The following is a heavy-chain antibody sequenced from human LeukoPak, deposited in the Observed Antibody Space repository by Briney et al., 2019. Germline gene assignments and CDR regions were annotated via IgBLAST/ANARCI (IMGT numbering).Heavy chain of an antibody. CDR2: IKQDGSEK. V-gene: IGHV3-7*03. CDR1: GFTFSSYW. Sequence: GGYLRLSCAASGFTFSSYWMSWVRQAPGKGLEWVANIKQDGSEKYYVDSVKGRFTISRDNAKNSLYLQMNSLRAEDTAVYYCARDPYDFWSGYYSLSSYGMDVWGQGTTVTVSS. D-gene: IGHD3-3*01. J-gene: IGHJ6*02. CDR3: ARDPYDFWSGYYSLSSYGMDV.